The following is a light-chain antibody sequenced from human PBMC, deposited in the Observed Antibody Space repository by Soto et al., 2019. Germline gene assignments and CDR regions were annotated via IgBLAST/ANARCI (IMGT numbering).Light chain of an antibody. CDR3: QQSYSTTIT. CDR2: AAS. Sequence: DIQMTQSPSSLSASVGDRVTITCRASKSISSYLSWYQQKPGKAPKLLIYAASSLQSGVPSRFSGSGSGTDFTLTISSLQPEDFVTYYCQQSYSTTITFGQGTRLEIK. CDR1: KSISSY. J-gene: IGKJ5*01. V-gene: IGKV1-39*01.